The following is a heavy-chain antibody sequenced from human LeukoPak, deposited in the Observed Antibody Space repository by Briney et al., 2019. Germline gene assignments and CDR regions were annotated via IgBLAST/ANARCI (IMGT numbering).Heavy chain of an antibody. Sequence: GGSLRLSCATSGFTFSSYEMNWVRQAPGKGLEWVSYISSSGSTIYYADSVKGRFTISRDNAKNSLYLQMNSLRAEDTAVYYCARGAGSGADYYYYYYMDVWGKGTTVTVSS. V-gene: IGHV3-48*03. D-gene: IGHD1-26*01. CDR1: GFTFSSYE. CDR3: ARGAGSGADYYYYYYMDV. CDR2: ISSSGSTI. J-gene: IGHJ6*03.